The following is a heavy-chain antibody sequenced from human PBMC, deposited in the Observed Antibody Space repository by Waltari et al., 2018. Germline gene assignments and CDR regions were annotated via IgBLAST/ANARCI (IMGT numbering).Heavy chain of an antibody. Sequence: QVQLMESGGGVVQPGMSLRLSCAASGFSLSHFGMHWVRQAPGKGLEWVALASFDGSTTYYADSVRGRFTISRDNSKNTLYLDINTLRVDDTAIYYCAKDAFGNTYLDHWGQGTLVTVSS. CDR3: AKDAFGNTYLDH. V-gene: IGHV3-30*18. CDR1: GFSLSHFG. J-gene: IGHJ5*02. D-gene: IGHD3-10*01. CDR2: ASFDGSTT.